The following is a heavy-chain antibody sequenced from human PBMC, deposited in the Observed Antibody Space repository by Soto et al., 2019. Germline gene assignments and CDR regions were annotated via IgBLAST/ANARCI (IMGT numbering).Heavy chain of an antibody. V-gene: IGHV3-23*04. J-gene: IGHJ4*02. Sequence: EVQLVESGGGLVQPGGSLRLSCAASGFTFSSYAMSWVRQAPGKGLEWVSAISGSGGSTYYADSVKGRFTISRDNSKNTQNLQMNRLRAEDTAVYYCADDPSHAAAAAGPEGGDYWGQGTLVTVSS. CDR2: ISGSGGST. D-gene: IGHD6-13*01. CDR1: GFTFSSYA. CDR3: ADDPSHAAAAAGPEGGDY.